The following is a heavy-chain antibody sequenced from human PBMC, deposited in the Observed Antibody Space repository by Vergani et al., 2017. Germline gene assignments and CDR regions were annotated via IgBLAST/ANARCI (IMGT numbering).Heavy chain of an antibody. J-gene: IGHJ5*02. D-gene: IGHD2-15*01. CDR3: ARGLTGYCSGGSCYSPRPIRAKPNWFDP. V-gene: IGHV4-34*01. Sequence: QVQLQQWGAGLLKPSETLSLTCAVYGGSFSGYYWSWIRQPPGKGLEWIGEINHSGSTNYNPSLKSRVTISVDTSKNQFSRKLSSVTAADTAVYYCARGLTGYCSGGSCYSPRPIRAKPNWFDPWGQGTLVTVSS. CDR2: INHSGST. CDR1: GGSFSGYY.